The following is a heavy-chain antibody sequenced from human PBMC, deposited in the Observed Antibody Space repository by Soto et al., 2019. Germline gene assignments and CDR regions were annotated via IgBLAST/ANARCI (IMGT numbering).Heavy chain of an antibody. D-gene: IGHD1-26*01. CDR1: GYTFTSYY. CDR2: INPSGGST. V-gene: IGHV1-46*01. Sequence: QVQLVQSGAEVKKPGASVKVSCKASGYTFTSYYMHWVRQAPGQGLERMGIINPSGGSTSYAQKSQGRVTMTRATSTSTVYTARSSIRPEEPAVNYCAREMTDSYGNYWGQGTLVIVSS. J-gene: IGHJ4*02. CDR3: AREMTDSYGNY.